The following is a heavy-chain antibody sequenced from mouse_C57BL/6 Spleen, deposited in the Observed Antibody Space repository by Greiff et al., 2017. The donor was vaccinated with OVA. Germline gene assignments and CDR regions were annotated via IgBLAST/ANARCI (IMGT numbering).Heavy chain of an antibody. V-gene: IGHV1-50*01. CDR2: IDPSDSYT. J-gene: IGHJ3*01. D-gene: IGHD3-2*02. CDR3: ATAQATFSWFAY. CDR1: GYTFTSYW. Sequence: QVQLQQPGAELVKPGASVKLSCKASGYTFTSYWMQWVKQRPGQGLEWIGEIDPSDSYTNYNQKFKGKATLTVDTSSSTAYMQLSSLTSEDSAVYYCATAQATFSWFAYWGQGTLVTVSA.